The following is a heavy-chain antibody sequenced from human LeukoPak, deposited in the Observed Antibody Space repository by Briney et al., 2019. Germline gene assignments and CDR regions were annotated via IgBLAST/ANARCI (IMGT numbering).Heavy chain of an antibody. CDR2: IYYSGTT. CDR1: GGXISSPNHD. J-gene: IGHJ1*01. D-gene: IGHD3-10*01. V-gene: IGHV4-39*01. Sequence: SETLSLTCTVSGGXISSPNHDWAWLRQPPGQGLEWIGSIYYSGTTYYNLSLKSRVTLSVDTSQNQFSLKMILVTAADTAVYHCASSPRGTEYFHHWGQGTLVTVSS. CDR3: ASSPRGTEYFHH.